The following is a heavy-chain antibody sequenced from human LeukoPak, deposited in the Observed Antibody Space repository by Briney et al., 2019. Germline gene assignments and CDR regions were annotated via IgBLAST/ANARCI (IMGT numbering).Heavy chain of an antibody. CDR1: GFIFSSYG. J-gene: IGHJ4*02. CDR2: ICYDGSNK. V-gene: IGHV3-33*01. CDR3: ARGYGVRGVIITPGY. D-gene: IGHD3-10*01. Sequence: GRSLRLSCAASGFIFSSYGMHWVRQAPGKGLEWVAGICYDGSNKYYAYSVRGRFTISRDNSKNPLYLQMNSLRAEDTAVYYCARGYGVRGVIITPGYWGQGTLVTVSS.